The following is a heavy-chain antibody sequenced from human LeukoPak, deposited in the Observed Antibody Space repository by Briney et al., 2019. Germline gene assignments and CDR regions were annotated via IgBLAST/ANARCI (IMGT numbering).Heavy chain of an antibody. Sequence: PSETLSLTCTVSGGSISYYYWSWIRQPPGKGLEWIGYIYYSGSTNYNPSLKSRVTISVDTSKNQLSLKLSSVTAADTAVYYCARTTEGYCRGRSCYSYYYYMDVWGKGTTVTVSS. CDR2: IYYSGST. CDR1: GGSISYYY. CDR3: ARTTEGYCRGRSCYSYYYYMDV. D-gene: IGHD2-15*01. V-gene: IGHV4-59*01. J-gene: IGHJ6*03.